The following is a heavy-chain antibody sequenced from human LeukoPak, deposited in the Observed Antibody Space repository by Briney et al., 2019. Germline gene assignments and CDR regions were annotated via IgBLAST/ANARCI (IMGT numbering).Heavy chain of an antibody. CDR2: INPNSGAT. Sequence: ASVKVSCKASGYTFTGYYMHWVRQAPGQGLEWVGWINPNSGATNYAQKFQGRVTMTTDTSTSTAYMELRSLTSADTAVYYCARDYSGSPGWFDPWGQGTLVTVSS. D-gene: IGHD1-26*01. J-gene: IGHJ5*02. CDR3: ARDYSGSPGWFDP. CDR1: GYTFTGYY. V-gene: IGHV1-2*02.